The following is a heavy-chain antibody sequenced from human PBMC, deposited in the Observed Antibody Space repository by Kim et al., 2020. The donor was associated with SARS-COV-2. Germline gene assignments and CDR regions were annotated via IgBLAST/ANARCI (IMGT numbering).Heavy chain of an antibody. V-gene: IGHV3-21*01. J-gene: IGHJ6*02. D-gene: IGHD6-13*01. CDR3: ARDTTGYSSSWYYKGGYYGMDV. Sequence: GGSLRLSCAASGFTFSSYSMNWVCQAPGKGLELVSSISSSSSYIYYADSVKGRFTISRDNAKNSLYLQMNSRRAEDKAVYYCARDTTGYSSSWYYKGGYYGMDVWGQGTTVTVSS. CDR2: ISSSSSYI. CDR1: GFTFSSYS.